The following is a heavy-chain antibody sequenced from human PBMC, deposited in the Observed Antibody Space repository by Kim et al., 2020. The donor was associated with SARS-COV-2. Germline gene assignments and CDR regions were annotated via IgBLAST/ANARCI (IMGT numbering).Heavy chain of an antibody. CDR3: ARDHGGSSHFDY. V-gene: IGHV4-4*02. D-gene: IGHD1-26*01. J-gene: IGHJ4*02. Sequence: NYNPSLKSRVTISVDKSKNQFSLKLSSVTAADTAVYYCARDHGGSSHFDYWGQGTLVTVSS.